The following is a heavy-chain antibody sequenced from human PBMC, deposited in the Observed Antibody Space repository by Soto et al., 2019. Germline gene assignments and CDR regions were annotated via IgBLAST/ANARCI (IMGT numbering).Heavy chain of an antibody. CDR2: IGTAGDT. CDR3: ARVASSGWYSLDY. Sequence: EVQLVESGGGLVQPGGSLRLSCAASGFTFSSYDMHWVCQATGKGLEWVSAIGTAGDTYYPGSVKGRFTISRENAKNSWYLQMNSLRAEDTAVYYCARVASSGWYSLDYWGQGTLVTVSS. V-gene: IGHV3-13*01. D-gene: IGHD6-19*01. CDR1: GFTFSSYD. J-gene: IGHJ4*02.